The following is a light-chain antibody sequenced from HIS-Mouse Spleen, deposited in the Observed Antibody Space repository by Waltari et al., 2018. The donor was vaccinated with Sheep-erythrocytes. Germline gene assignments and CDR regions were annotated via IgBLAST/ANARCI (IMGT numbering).Light chain of an antibody. CDR3: CSYAGSSTWV. CDR2: EGS. V-gene: IGLV2-23*01. Sequence: QSALTQPASVSGSPGQSITISCTGTSSDVGSYNLVSWYQQHPGKAPKLMNYEGSKRPSEVSNRFSGSKSGNTASLTISGLQAEDEADYYCCSYAGSSTWVFGGGTKLTVL. CDR1: SSDVGSYNL. J-gene: IGLJ3*02.